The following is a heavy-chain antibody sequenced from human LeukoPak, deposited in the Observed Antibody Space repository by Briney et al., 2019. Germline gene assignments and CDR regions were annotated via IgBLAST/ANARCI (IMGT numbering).Heavy chain of an antibody. D-gene: IGHD3-3*01. CDR2: IYPGDSDT. V-gene: IGHV5-51*01. Sequence: GESLKISCQGSGYSFNNYWIGWVRQMPGKGLEWMGIIYPGDSDTKYSPSFQGQVTISADKSLTTAYLQWNSLKASDSAMYYCATRGGDLDYWGQGTLVTVSS. CDR3: ATRGGDLDY. CDR1: GYSFNNYW. J-gene: IGHJ4*02.